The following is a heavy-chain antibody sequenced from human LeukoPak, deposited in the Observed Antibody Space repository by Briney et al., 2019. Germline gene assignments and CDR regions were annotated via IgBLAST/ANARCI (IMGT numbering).Heavy chain of an antibody. CDR3: ARVSESGYCSSTSCRTHNWFDP. V-gene: IGHV1-46*01. CDR2: INPSGGST. J-gene: IGHJ5*02. Sequence: GASVKVSCKASGYTFTSYYVHWVRQAPGQGLEWMGIINPSGGSTSYAQKFQGRVTMTRDTSTSTVYMELSSLRSEDTAVYYCARVSESGYCSSTSCRTHNWFDPWGQGTLVTVSS. D-gene: IGHD2-2*01. CDR1: GYTFTSYY.